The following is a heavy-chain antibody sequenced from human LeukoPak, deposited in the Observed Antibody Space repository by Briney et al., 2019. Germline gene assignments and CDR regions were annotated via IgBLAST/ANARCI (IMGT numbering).Heavy chain of an antibody. Sequence: PSETLSLTCAVYGGSFSGYYWSWIRQPPGKGLEWIGEINHSGSTNYNPSLKSRVTISLDTSKNQFSLKLSSVTAADTAVYYCASLPVTHGAFDIWGQGTMVTVSS. D-gene: IGHD2-21*02. CDR3: ASLPVTHGAFDI. V-gene: IGHV4-34*01. J-gene: IGHJ3*02. CDR1: GGSFSGYY. CDR2: INHSGST.